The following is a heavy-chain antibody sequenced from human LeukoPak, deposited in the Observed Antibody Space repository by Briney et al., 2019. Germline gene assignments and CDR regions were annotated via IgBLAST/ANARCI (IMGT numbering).Heavy chain of an antibody. D-gene: IGHD2-15*01. CDR2: IYSGGST. J-gene: IGHJ4*02. V-gene: IGHV3-66*02. CDR1: GFTVSSNY. CDR3: ARESCSGGSCYFDY. Sequence: GGSLRLSCAASGFTVSSNYMSWVRQAPGKGLEWVSVIYSGGSTYYADSVKGRFTISRDNSKNTLYLQMNSLRAEDTAVYYCARESCSGGSCYFDYWGQGTLVTVS.